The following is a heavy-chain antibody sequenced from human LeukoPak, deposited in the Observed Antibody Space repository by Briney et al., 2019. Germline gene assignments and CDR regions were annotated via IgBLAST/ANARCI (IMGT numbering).Heavy chain of an antibody. CDR3: AKAFKYFDWLCPLDV. J-gene: IGHJ6*04. D-gene: IGHD3-9*01. CDR2: ISWNSGSI. Sequence: SGGSLRLSCAASGFTFDDYAMHWVRQAPGKGLEWVSGISWNSGSIGYADSVKGRFTISRDNAKNSLYLQMNSLRAEDTALYYCAKAFKYFDWLCPLDVWGKGTTVTISS. CDR1: GFTFDDYA. V-gene: IGHV3-9*01.